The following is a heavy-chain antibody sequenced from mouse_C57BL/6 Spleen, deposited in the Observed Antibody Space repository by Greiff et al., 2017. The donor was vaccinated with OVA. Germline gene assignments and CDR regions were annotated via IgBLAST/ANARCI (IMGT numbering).Heavy chain of an antibody. V-gene: IGHV1-5*01. CDR1: GYTFTSYW. J-gene: IGHJ2*01. Sequence: VQLQQSGTVLARPGASVKMSCKTSGYTFTSYWMHWVKQRPGQGLEWIGAIYPGDSDTSYNQKFKGKAKLTAVTSASTAYMELSSLTNEDSAVYYCTREGGSRRVFDYWGQGTTLTVSS. CDR2: IYPGDSDT. CDR3: TREGGSRRVFDY.